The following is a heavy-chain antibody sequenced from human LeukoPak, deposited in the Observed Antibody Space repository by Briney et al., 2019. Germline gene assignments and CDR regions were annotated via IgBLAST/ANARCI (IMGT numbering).Heavy chain of an antibody. CDR2: IRYDGSNK. V-gene: IGHV3-30*02. Sequence: QSGGSLRLSCAASGFTFSSYGMHWVRQAPGKGLEWVAFIRYDGSNKYYADSVKGRFTISRDNSKNTLYLQMNSLRAEDTAVYYCAKDAGYSSGWYYDYWGQGILVTVSS. D-gene: IGHD6-19*01. CDR1: GFTFSSYG. CDR3: AKDAGYSSGWYYDY. J-gene: IGHJ4*02.